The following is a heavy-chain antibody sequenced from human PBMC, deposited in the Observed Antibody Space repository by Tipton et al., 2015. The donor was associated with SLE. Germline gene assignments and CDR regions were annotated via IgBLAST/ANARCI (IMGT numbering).Heavy chain of an antibody. CDR3: ARGGDSDWYFDL. Sequence: GSLRLSCAASGLSVMSNFMTWVRQAPGKGLEWVSVIYASGSTYYAGSVKGRFTISRDNSKNTVYLQMNSLRAEGTAVYYCARGGDSDWYFDLWGRGTLVTVSS. V-gene: IGHV3-66*03. CDR2: IYASGST. CDR1: GLSVMSNF. D-gene: IGHD2-21*02. J-gene: IGHJ2*01.